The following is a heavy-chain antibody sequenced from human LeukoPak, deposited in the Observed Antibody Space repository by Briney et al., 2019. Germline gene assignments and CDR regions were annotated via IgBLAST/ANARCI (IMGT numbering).Heavy chain of an antibody. Sequence: GGSLRLSCAAFGFTVSSNYMSWVRQAPGKGLEWVSVIYSGGSTYYADSVKGRFTISRDNSKNTLYLQMNSLGAEDTAVYYCARSGGAAAGTGGYYYYGMDVWGQGTTVTVSS. V-gene: IGHV3-53*01. D-gene: IGHD6-13*01. CDR2: IYSGGST. J-gene: IGHJ6*02. CDR1: GFTVSSNY. CDR3: ARSGGAAAGTGGYYYYGMDV.